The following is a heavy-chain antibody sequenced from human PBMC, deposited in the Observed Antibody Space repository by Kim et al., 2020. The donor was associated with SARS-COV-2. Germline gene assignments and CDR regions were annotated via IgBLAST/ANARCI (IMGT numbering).Heavy chain of an antibody. CDR2: IRTKANSYAT. Sequence: GGSLRLSCAVSGFTFSGSPLHWVRQASGKGLEWVGRIRTKANSYATGYAASVKGRFTISRDDSKNTAYLEMRGLKTEDTALYYCTRIPATPVAFRDAFA. CDR3: TRIPATPVAFRDAFA. CDR1: GFTFSGSP. J-gene: IGHJ3*02. D-gene: IGHD2-15*01. V-gene: IGHV3-73*01.